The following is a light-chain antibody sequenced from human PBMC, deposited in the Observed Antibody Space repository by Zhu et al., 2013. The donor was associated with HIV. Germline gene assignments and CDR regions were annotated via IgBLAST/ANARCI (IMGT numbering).Light chain of an antibody. V-gene: IGKV4-1*01. CDR2: WSS. CDR1: QSVLYSSNNKNY. CDR3: QQYYTAASWT. Sequence: DIVMTQSPDSLAVSLGERATINCKSSQSVLYSSNNKNYLAWYQQKLGQPPKLLIYWSSTREYGVPDRFSGSGSGTDFTLTISSLQAEDVAVYYCQQYYTAASWTFGQGTKVEIK. J-gene: IGKJ1*01.